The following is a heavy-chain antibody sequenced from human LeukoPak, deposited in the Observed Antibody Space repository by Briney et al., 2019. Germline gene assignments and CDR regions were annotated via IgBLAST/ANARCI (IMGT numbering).Heavy chain of an antibody. Sequence: SETLSLTCPVSGRSMTSFYWRWIRQPPGGGLEWIGYIHHSGSTKYIPALESRVTISVDTSKYQFSLKLSSVTAAVTAVYYCARDVNCGGDCYSLDYWGQGTLVTVSS. CDR3: ARDVNCGGDCYSLDY. CDR1: GRSMTSFY. CDR2: IHHSGST. V-gene: IGHV4-59*01. J-gene: IGHJ4*02. D-gene: IGHD2-21*02.